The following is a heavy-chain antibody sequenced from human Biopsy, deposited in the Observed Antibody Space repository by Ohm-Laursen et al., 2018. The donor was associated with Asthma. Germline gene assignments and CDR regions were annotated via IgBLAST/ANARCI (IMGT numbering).Heavy chain of an antibody. V-gene: IGHV3-48*02. Sequence: SLRLSCAASGFTFSGYSMNWVRQAPGKGLEWVSYINYKSSSIYYADPVKGRFTVSRDNARNSLFLQMNSLRDEDAAVYYCAREDGWCRGGRGVSWFDSWGQGALVTVSS. D-gene: IGHD2-15*01. J-gene: IGHJ5*01. CDR3: AREDGWCRGGRGVSWFDS. CDR2: INYKSSSI. CDR1: GFTFSGYS.